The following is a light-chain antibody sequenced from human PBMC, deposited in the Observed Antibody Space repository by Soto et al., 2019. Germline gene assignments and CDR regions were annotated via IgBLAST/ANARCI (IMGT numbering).Light chain of an antibody. J-gene: IGLJ1*01. CDR1: SSNIGNNY. CDR3: QSYDYSLSAHYV. Sequence: QSVLTQPPSVSAAPGQKVTISCSGSSSNIGNNYVSWYQQLPGTAPKLLIYDNNKRPSGIPDRFSGSKSGTSASLAIAGLQAEDEADYYCQSYDYSLSAHYVFGAGTKVTVL. CDR2: DNN. V-gene: IGLV1-51*01.